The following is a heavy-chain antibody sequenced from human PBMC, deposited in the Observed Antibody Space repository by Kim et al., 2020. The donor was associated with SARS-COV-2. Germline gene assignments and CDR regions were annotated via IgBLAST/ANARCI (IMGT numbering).Heavy chain of an antibody. D-gene: IGHD5-18*01. J-gene: IGHJ4*02. CDR3: ARDQRYSYGQYYFDK. CDR1: GGTFSSYG. Sequence: SVKVSCKASGGTFSSYGFSWVRQAPGQGLEWMGAIIPILGTASYAQKFQDRVTITADESTSTAYMELSSLRSEDTAVYYCARDQRYSYGQYYFDKWGQG. V-gene: IGHV1-69*13. CDR2: IIPILGTA.